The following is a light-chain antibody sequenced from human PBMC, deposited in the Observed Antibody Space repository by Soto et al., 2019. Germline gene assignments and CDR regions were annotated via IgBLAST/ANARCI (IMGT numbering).Light chain of an antibody. J-gene: IGLJ1*01. CDR3: TSYRTTTTRLYV. CDR2: EVS. CDR1: SSDIGGYNF. Sequence: QSALTQPASVSGSPGQSITISCTGTSSDIGGYNFVSWYQHHPGRAPKLMIYEVSNRPSRVSNRFSGSKSGDTASLTISGLQAEDEADYYCTSYRTTTTRLYVFGPGTKVTVL. V-gene: IGLV2-14*01.